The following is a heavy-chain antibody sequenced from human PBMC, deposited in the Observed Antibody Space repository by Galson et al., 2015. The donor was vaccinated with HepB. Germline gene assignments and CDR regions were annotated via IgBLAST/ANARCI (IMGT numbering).Heavy chain of an antibody. V-gene: IGHV3-30*02. CDR3: AKDLVWVTAIPGVRGRYYGMDV. Sequence: SLRLSCAASGFTFSSYGMHWVRQAPGKGLEWVAFIRYDGSNKYYADSVKGRFTISRDNSKNTLYLQMNSLRAEDTAVYYCAKDLVWVTAIPGVRGRYYGMDVWGQGTTVTVSS. CDR2: IRYDGSNK. J-gene: IGHJ6*02. D-gene: IGHD2-21*02. CDR1: GFTFSSYG.